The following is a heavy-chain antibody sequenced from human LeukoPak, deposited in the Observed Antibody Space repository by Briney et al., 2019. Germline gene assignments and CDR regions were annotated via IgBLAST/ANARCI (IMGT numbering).Heavy chain of an antibody. CDR3: ARDKIVGPTTLDY. CDR2: IKQDGNEK. D-gene: IGHD1-26*01. J-gene: IGHJ4*02. V-gene: IGHV3-7*01. CDR1: GFTFSGYW. Sequence: PGGSLRLSCAASGFTFSGYWMSWVRQTPEKGLVWVANIKQDGNEKYYVDSVKGRFTISRDNAKNSLYLQMNSLRADDTAVYYCARDKIVGPTTLDYWGQGTLVTVSS.